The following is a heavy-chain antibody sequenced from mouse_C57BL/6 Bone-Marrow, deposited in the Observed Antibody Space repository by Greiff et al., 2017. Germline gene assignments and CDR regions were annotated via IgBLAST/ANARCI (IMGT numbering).Heavy chain of an antibody. CDR1: GYTFTSYG. D-gene: IGHD6-1*01. Sequence: VQLQESGAELARPGASVKLSCKASGYTFTSYGISWVKQRTGQGLEWIGEIYPRSGNTYYNEKFKGKATLTADKSSSTAYIELRSLPSEDSAVYFGVSLALCYFDVWGTGTTVTVAS. CDR3: VSLALCYFDV. V-gene: IGHV1-81*01. CDR2: IYPRSGNT. J-gene: IGHJ1*03.